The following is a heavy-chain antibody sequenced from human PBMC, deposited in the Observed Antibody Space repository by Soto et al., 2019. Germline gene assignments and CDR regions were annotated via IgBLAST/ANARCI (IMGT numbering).Heavy chain of an antibody. CDR3: ARDFPFYYGMDV. CDR2: IKQDGGER. V-gene: IGHV3-7*01. J-gene: IGHJ6*02. CDR1: GFTFRSSW. D-gene: IGHD3-16*01. Sequence: GGSLRHSCAASGFTFRSSWMGWGGQAPGKGLEWVANIKQDGGERNYLDSVKGRFTISRDNAENSLFLQMNSLRAEDTAVYYCARDFPFYYGMDVWGQGTTVTVSS.